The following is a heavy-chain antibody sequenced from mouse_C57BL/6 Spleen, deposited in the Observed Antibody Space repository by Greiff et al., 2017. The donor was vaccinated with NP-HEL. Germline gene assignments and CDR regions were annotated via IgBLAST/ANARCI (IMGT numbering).Heavy chain of an antibody. V-gene: IGHV3-6*01. CDR1: GYSITSGYY. Sequence: EVKLLESGPGLVKPSQSLSLTCSVTGYSITSGYYWNWIRQFPGNKLEWMGYISYDGSNNYNPSLKNRISITRDTSKNQFFLKLNSVTTEDTATYYCASSLDGFAYWGQGTLVTVSA. J-gene: IGHJ3*01. CDR3: ASSLDGFAY. CDR2: ISYDGSN.